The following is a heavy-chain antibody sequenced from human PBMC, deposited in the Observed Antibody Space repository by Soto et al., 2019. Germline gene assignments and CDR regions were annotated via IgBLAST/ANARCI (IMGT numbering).Heavy chain of an antibody. V-gene: IGHV1-2*02. CDR1: GYTFTGYY. Sequence: ASVKVSCKASGYTFTGYYMHWVRQAPGQGLEWMGWINPNSGGTNYAQKFQGRVTMTRDTSISTAYMELSRLRSDDTAVYYCARSIVATISSDAFDIWGQGTMVTVSS. J-gene: IGHJ3*02. D-gene: IGHD5-12*01. CDR2: INPNSGGT. CDR3: ARSIVATISSDAFDI.